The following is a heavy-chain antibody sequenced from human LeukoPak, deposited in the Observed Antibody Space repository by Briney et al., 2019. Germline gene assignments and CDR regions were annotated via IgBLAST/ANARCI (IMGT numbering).Heavy chain of an antibody. CDR2: ISYDGSNK. J-gene: IGHJ4*02. D-gene: IGHD1-1*01. CDR3: AKTSNGGDYVDY. CDR1: GFTFSSYG. V-gene: IGHV3-30*18. Sequence: GGSLRLSCAASGFTFSSYGMHWVRQAPGKGLEWVAVISYDGSNKYYADSVKGRFTISRDNSKNTLYLQMNSLRAEDTAVYYCAKTSNGGDYVDYWGQGTLVTVSS.